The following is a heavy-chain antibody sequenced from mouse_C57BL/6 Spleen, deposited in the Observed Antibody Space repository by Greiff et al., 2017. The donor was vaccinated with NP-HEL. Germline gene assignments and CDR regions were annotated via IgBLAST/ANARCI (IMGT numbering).Heavy chain of an antibody. CDR2: IDPETGGT. CDR1: GYTFTDYE. J-gene: IGHJ3*01. CDR3: TRRIYDGYYCFAY. V-gene: IGHV1-15*01. Sequence: QVQLQQSGAELVRPGASVTLSCKASGYTFTDYEMHWVKQTPVHGLEWIGAIDPETGGTAYNQKFKGKAILTADKSSSTAYMELRSLTSEDSAVYYCTRRIYDGYYCFAYWGQGTLVTVSA. D-gene: IGHD2-3*01.